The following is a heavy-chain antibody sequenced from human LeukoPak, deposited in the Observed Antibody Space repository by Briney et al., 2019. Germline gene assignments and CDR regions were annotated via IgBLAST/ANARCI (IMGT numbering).Heavy chain of an antibody. V-gene: IGHV3-20*04. Sequence: GGSRRLSCAASGFSFDDYGLTWVRQAPGKGLEWVSGINWNGDSTDYAASVKGRFTISRDNAKNSLYLQMNSLRAEDTALYYCARDLRVVITGSFDSWGQGTLVTVSS. CDR1: GFSFDDYG. CDR2: INWNGDST. D-gene: IGHD3-22*01. J-gene: IGHJ4*02. CDR3: ARDLRVVITGSFDS.